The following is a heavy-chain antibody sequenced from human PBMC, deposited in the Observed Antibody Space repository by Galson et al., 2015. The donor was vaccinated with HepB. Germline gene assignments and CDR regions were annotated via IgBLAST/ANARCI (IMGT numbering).Heavy chain of an antibody. CDR2: ISSSSSYI. CDR1: GFTFSNAW. Sequence: SLRLSCAASGFTFSNAWMSWVRQAPGKGLEWVSSISSSSSYIYYADSVKGRFTISRDNAKNSLYLQMNSLRAEDTAVYYCARPYSSSWNYYFDYWGQGTLVTVSS. V-gene: IGHV3-21*01. J-gene: IGHJ4*02. CDR3: ARPYSSSWNYYFDY. D-gene: IGHD6-13*01.